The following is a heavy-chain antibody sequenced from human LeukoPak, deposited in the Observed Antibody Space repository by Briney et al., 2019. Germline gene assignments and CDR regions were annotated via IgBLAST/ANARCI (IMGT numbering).Heavy chain of an antibody. J-gene: IGHJ4*02. CDR3: ARAVGDLGNILTGYPYHFDY. CDR1: GVSISSYY. Sequence: SETLSLTCTVSGVSISSYYWSWIRQPPGKGLEWIGYIYYSGSTNYNPSLKSRVTISVDTSKNQFSLKLSSVTAADTAVYYCARAVGDLGNILTGYPYHFDYWGQGTLVTVSS. CDR2: IYYSGST. D-gene: IGHD3-9*01. V-gene: IGHV4-59*01.